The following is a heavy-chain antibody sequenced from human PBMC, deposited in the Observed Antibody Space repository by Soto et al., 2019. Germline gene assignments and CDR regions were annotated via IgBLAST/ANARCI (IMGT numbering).Heavy chain of an antibody. CDR3: AKDYDILTGES. V-gene: IGHV3-23*01. J-gene: IGHJ4*02. D-gene: IGHD3-9*01. CDR2: ISGSGDST. CDR1: GFTFRSYA. Sequence: EVQLLESGGGLVQPGGSLRLSCTASGFTFRSYAMSWVRQAPGKGLEWISVISGSGDSTYYADSVKGRFTISKNNSKSTLYLQMNSLRAEDTAVYYCAKDYDILTGESGGQGTLVTVSS.